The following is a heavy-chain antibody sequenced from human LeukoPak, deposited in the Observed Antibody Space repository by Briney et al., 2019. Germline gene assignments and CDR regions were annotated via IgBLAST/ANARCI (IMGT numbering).Heavy chain of an antibody. Sequence: GGSLRLSCAASGFTFSIYWMHWVRQVPGKGLVWVSRIKSDGSDTTYADSVKGRFTISRDNAKNTLYLQMNSLRAEDTAVYYCARDSGYGSFFDYWGQGTLVTVSS. CDR3: ARDSGYGSFFDY. J-gene: IGHJ4*02. D-gene: IGHD5-12*01. V-gene: IGHV3-74*01. CDR1: GFTFSIYW. CDR2: IKSDGSDT.